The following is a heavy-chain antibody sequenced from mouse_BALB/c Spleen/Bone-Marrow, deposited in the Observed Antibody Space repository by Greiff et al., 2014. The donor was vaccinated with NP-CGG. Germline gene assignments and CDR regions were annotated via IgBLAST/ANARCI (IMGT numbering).Heavy chain of an antibody. CDR3: ARKGAMITHYYAMDY. J-gene: IGHJ4*01. Sequence: QRVESGGGLVQPGGSRKLSCAASGFTFSSFGMHWVRQAPEKGLEWVAYISNGSSPIYYADTVKGRFTISRDNPKNTLFLQMTSLRSEDTAMYYCARKGAMITHYYAMDYWGQGTSVTVSS. D-gene: IGHD2-4*01. V-gene: IGHV5-17*02. CDR1: GFTFSSFG. CDR2: ISNGSSPI.